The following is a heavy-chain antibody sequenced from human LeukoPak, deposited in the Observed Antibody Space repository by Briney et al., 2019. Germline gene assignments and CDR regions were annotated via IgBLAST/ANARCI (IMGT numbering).Heavy chain of an antibody. CDR3: ARDKQWLARDAVSFQH. V-gene: IGHV1-18*01. D-gene: IGHD6-19*01. CDR1: GYTFTSYG. J-gene: IGHJ1*01. CDR2: ISAYNGNT. Sequence: ASVKVSCKASGYTFTSYGISWVRQAHGQGLEWMGWISAYNGNTNYAQKLQGRVTMTTDTSTSTAYMELRSLRSDDTAVYYCARDKQWLARDAVSFQHWGQGTLVTVSS.